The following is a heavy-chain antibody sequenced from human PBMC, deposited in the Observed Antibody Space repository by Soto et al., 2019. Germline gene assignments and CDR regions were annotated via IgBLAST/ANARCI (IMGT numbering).Heavy chain of an antibody. D-gene: IGHD2-15*01. Sequence: QGQLVQSGPEVKKPGASVKVSCKASGYTFSRYGISWVRQAPGQGLEWMGWVSGYSGDTKYAQKVPWRGTMTIATSSYKRYNELRSLTSDDTAKYYCAKYGQTPYCSYGMDVWGQGTTVTVSS. J-gene: IGHJ6*02. CDR2: VSGYSGDT. CDR1: GYTFSRYG. CDR3: AKYGQTPYCSYGMDV. V-gene: IGHV1-18*01.